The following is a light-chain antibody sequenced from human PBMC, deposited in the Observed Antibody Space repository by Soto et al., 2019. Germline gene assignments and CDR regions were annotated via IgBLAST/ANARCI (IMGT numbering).Light chain of an antibody. CDR2: GAS. CDR3: QQYGSSPQS. Sequence: EIVLTQSPGTLSLSPGERATLSCRASQSVSSSYLAWYQQKPGQAPRLLIYGASSTATGIPDRFSGSESGTDFTLTISRLETEDFAVYYCQQYGSSPQSFGQGTKLEIK. CDR1: QSVSSSY. J-gene: IGKJ2*03. V-gene: IGKV3-20*01.